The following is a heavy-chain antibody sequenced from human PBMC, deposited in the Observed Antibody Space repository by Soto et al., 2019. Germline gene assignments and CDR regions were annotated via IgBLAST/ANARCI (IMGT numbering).Heavy chain of an antibody. J-gene: IGHJ4*02. V-gene: IGHV3-30*03. Sequence: VQLVESGGGVVQPGRSLRLSCAASGFTFSDYAMHWVRQAPGKGLEWVAVVSHDGRNTHYADSVKGRFTISRDSSKNTVPPVMTSVIAAVTVVYCCGRGGRKWLVTSFFNCWGQGALVTVS. D-gene: IGHD6-19*01. CDR3: GRGGRKWLVTSFFNC. CDR1: GFTFSDYA. CDR2: VSHDGRNT.